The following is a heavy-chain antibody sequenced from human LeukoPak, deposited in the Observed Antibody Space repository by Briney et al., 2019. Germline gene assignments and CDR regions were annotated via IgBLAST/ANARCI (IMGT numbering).Heavy chain of an antibody. CDR2: IKSKTDGGTT. D-gene: IGHD1-26*01. Sequence: GGSLRLSCAASGFTFSNAWMSWVRQAPGRGREWVGRIKSKTDGGTTDYAAPVKGRFTISRDDSKNTLYLQMNSLKTEDTAVYYCTRSYKAYYFDYWGQGTLVTVSS. V-gene: IGHV3-15*01. J-gene: IGHJ4*02. CDR3: TRSYKAYYFDY. CDR1: GFTFSNAW.